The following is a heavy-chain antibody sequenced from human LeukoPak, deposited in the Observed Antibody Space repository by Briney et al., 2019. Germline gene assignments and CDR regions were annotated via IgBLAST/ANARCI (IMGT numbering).Heavy chain of an antibody. J-gene: IGHJ5*02. D-gene: IGHD3-10*01. CDR3: ARQPGAGWFDP. CDR1: GYSFTSSW. Sequence: GESLKISCQASGYSFTSSWIGWARQMPGKGLEWMAIINPGDSDTKYSPSFQGQVTISADKSISTVYLQWGSLKASDTAMYYCARQPGAGWFDPWGQGTLVTVSS. CDR2: INPGDSDT. V-gene: IGHV5-51*01.